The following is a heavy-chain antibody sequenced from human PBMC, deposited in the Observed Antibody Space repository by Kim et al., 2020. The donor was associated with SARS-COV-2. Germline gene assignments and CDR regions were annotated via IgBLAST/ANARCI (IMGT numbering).Heavy chain of an antibody. V-gene: IGHV1-3*01. CDR3: ARDGKRWLQLDY. Sequence: ASVKVSCKASGYTFTSYAMHWVRQAPGQRLEWMGWINAGNGNTKYSQKFQGRVTITRDTSASTAYMELSSLRSEDTAVYYCARDGKRWLQLDYWGQGTLVTVSS. D-gene: IGHD5-12*01. J-gene: IGHJ4*02. CDR1: GYTFTSYA. CDR2: INAGNGNT.